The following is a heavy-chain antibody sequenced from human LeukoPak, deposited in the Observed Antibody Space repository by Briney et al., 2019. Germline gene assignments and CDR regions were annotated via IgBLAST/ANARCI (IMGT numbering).Heavy chain of an antibody. V-gene: IGHV4-59*08. CDR3: ARRHSSTWTDYYFDS. Sequence: SETLSLTCTVSGGSISSYYWSWIRQPPGKGLEWIGYIYYSGSTNYNPSLKSRVTISVDTSKNQFSLKVSSVTAADTAVYYCARRHSSTWTDYYFDSWGQGALVTVSS. J-gene: IGHJ4*02. CDR1: GGSISSYY. D-gene: IGHD6-13*01. CDR2: IYYSGST.